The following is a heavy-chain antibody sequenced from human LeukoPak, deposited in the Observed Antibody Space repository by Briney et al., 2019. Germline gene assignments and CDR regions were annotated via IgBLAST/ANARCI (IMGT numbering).Heavy chain of an antibody. CDR1: GGTFSSYA. J-gene: IGHJ4*02. CDR2: IIPIFGTA. V-gene: IGHV1-69*05. Sequence: SVKVSCKASGGTFSSYAISWVRQAPGQGREGMGGIIPIFGTANHAQKFQGRVTITTDESTSTAYMELSSLRSEDAAVYYCARGLITGTIGYWGQGTLVTVSS. D-gene: IGHD1-7*01. CDR3: ARGLITGTIGY.